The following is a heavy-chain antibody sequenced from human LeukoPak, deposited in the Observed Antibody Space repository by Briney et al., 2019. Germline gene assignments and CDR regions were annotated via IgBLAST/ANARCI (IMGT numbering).Heavy chain of an antibody. J-gene: IGHJ4*02. CDR1: GYSFTSYW. CDR3: ASSTYDSSGYYYVYH. CDR2: IYPGDSDT. Sequence: GESLKISCKGSGYSFTSYWIGWVRQMPGKGLEWMGIIYPGDSDTRYSPSFQGQVTISADKSISTAYLQWSSLKASDTAMYYCASSTYDSSGYYYVYHWGQGTLVTVSS. V-gene: IGHV5-51*01. D-gene: IGHD3-22*01.